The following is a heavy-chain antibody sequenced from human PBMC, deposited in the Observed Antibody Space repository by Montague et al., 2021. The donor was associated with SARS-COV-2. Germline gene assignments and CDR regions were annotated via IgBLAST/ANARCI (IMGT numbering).Heavy chain of an antibody. Sequence: SLRLSCAASGFTFSSYAMSWVRQAPGKGLEWVSTISISDGNTYYADSAKGRFTISRDKAKNTLYLQMNSLRAEDTAVYYCAKDRQLVGDDAFDYWGQGTMVTVSS. D-gene: IGHD6-13*01. CDR1: GFTFSSYA. J-gene: IGHJ3*01. V-gene: IGHV3-23*01. CDR3: AKDRQLVGDDAFDY. CDR2: ISISDGNT.